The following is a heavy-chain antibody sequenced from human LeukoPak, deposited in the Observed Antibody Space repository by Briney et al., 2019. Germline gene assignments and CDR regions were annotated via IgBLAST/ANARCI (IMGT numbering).Heavy chain of an antibody. CDR2: IYYSGST. J-gene: IGHJ3*02. Sequence: PSETLSLTCTVSGDSISSYYWSWIRQPPGKGLEWIGYIYYSGSTNYNPSLKSRVTISVDTSKNQFSLKLSSVTAADTAVYYCARDGPGDAFDIWGQGTMVTVSS. D-gene: IGHD7-27*01. V-gene: IGHV4-59*01. CDR3: ARDGPGDAFDI. CDR1: GDSISSYY.